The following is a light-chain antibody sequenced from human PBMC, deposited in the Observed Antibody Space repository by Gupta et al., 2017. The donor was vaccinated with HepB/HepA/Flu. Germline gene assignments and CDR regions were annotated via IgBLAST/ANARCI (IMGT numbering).Light chain of an antibody. CDR1: SRGSYY. CDR2: GTN. Sequence: SSERTQYPAVSVSLGQTVIIPCQGDSRGSYYASWYQQKPGQAPVVFIYGTNYRPSGITDRFSGSNSGNTASLTIAGDQAADEADYYWYSRAITGDLLFFGCGTKLTVL. J-gene: IGLJ2*01. V-gene: IGLV3-19*01. CDR3: YSRAITGDLLF.